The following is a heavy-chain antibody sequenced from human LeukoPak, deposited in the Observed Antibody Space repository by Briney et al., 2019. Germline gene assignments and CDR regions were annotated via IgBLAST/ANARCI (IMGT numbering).Heavy chain of an antibody. CDR3: AREDYGDYGGNAFDI. Sequence: GGSLRLSCAASGFTVSSNYMSWVRQAPGKGLEWVSVIYSGGSTYYADSVKGRFTISRDNSKNTLYLQMNSLRAEDTAVYYCAREDYGDYGGNAFDIWGQGTMVTVSS. CDR2: IYSGGST. V-gene: IGHV3-53*01. CDR1: GFTVSSNY. J-gene: IGHJ3*02. D-gene: IGHD4-17*01.